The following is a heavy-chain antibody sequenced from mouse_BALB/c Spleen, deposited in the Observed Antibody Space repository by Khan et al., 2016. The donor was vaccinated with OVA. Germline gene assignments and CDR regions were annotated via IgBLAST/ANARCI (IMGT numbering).Heavy chain of an antibody. CDR1: GSILGPFG. D-gene: IGHD4-1*01. J-gene: IGHJ3*01. CDR2: FNSDVFYT. CDR3: ASHLTGSFAY. Sequence: EVELVESGGTLWKPGGSLKPSCAPSGSILGPFGCFWVRQPPDKRWKWVATFNSDVFYTYYPETVKGRFTISRNNAENTLYLQMSSLKSEDTAIYYCASHLTGSFAYWGQGTLVTVSA. V-gene: IGHV5-6*01.